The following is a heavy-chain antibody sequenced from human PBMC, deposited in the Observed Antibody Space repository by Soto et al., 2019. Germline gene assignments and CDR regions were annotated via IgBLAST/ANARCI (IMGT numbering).Heavy chain of an antibody. D-gene: IGHD3-3*01. CDR2: IYYSGST. Sequence: SETLSLTCTVSGGSISNYYWSWIRQPPGKGLEWIGYIYYSGSTNYNPSLKSRVIISLDTSKNQFSLKLSSVTAADTAVYYRARGYYDFWSGYWRWFDPWGQGTLVTVSS. CDR3: ARGYYDFWSGYWRWFDP. J-gene: IGHJ5*02. CDR1: GGSISNYY. V-gene: IGHV4-59*01.